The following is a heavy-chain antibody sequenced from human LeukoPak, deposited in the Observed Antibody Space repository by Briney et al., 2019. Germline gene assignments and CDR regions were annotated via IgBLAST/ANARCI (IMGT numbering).Heavy chain of an antibody. CDR2: INPSGGST. D-gene: IGHD1-26*01. J-gene: IGHJ5*02. CDR1: GYTFTSYD. Sequence: ASVKVSCKASGYTFTSYDINWVRQAPGQGLEWMGIINPSGGSTSYAQKFQGRVTMTRDTSTSTVYMELSSLRSEDTAVYYCAAIVGATRWFDPWGQGTLVTVSS. V-gene: IGHV1-46*01. CDR3: AAIVGATRWFDP.